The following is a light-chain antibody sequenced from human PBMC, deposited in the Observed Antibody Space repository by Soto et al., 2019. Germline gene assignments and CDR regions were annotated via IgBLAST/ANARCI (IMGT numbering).Light chain of an antibody. CDR2: GAS. V-gene: IGKV3-20*01. Sequence: EIVLTQSPGTLSLSPGERATLSCRASQSVSNSFLAWYQQKPGQAPRLLIYGASSRATGIPDRFSGSGSGTDFTLTISRLEPEDFAVYYCQQYGSSRFTFGPGTKLDIK. CDR1: QSVSNSF. J-gene: IGKJ3*01. CDR3: QQYGSSRFT.